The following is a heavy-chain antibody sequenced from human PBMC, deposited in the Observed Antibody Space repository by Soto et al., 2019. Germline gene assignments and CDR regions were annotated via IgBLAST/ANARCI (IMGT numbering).Heavy chain of an antibody. Sequence: QVQIQQWGAGLLKPSETLSLTCAVYGGSFSGYFWSWIRQPPGKGLEWIGEIFHGGSTNYSPSLKSRVTISVDTSKNQFSLELSSVTAADTAVYYCARPHYDSNTFYYFFDYWGQGTLVTVSS. V-gene: IGHV4-34*12. J-gene: IGHJ4*02. CDR1: GGSFSGYF. CDR3: ARPHYDSNTFYYFFDY. D-gene: IGHD3-22*01. CDR2: IFHGGST.